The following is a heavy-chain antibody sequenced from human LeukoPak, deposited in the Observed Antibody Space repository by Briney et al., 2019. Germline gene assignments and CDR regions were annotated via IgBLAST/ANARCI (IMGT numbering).Heavy chain of an antibody. Sequence: ASVKVSCKASGYTFTGFYLHWVRQAPGQGLEWMGWINPITGGTKYAQRFQGRVTMTRDTSISTVYMELNRLKSDDTAVYYCARPYCNSRSCHDYFDYWGQGTLVTVSS. D-gene: IGHD2-15*01. J-gene: IGHJ4*02. CDR2: INPITGGT. CDR1: GYTFTGFY. CDR3: ARPYCNSRSCHDYFDY. V-gene: IGHV1-2*02.